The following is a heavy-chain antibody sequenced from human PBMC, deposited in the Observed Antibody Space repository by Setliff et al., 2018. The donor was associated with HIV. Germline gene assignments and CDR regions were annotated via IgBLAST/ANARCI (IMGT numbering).Heavy chain of an antibody. CDR1: GGSFSDYY. CDR2: INHSGSA. CDR3: AREHAGETYYTFWSGYYGADY. V-gene: IGHV4-34*01. D-gene: IGHD3-3*01. J-gene: IGHJ4*02. Sequence: SETLSLTCAVYGGSFSDYYWSWIRQPPGKGLEWIGEINHSGSANFSPSLKSRVTISVDTSKNQFSLKLSSVTAADTAVYYCAREHAGETYYTFWSGYYGADYWGQGTLVTVSS.